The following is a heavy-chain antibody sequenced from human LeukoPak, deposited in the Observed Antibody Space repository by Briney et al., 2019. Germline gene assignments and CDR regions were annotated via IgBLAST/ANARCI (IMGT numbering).Heavy chain of an antibody. CDR3: AREPLSDYDILTGYSPTYYFDY. V-gene: IGHV3-11*01. D-gene: IGHD3-9*01. J-gene: IGHJ4*02. CDR2: ISSSGSTI. CDR1: GFTFSDYY. Sequence: GGSLRLSCAASGFTFSDYYMSWIRQAPGKGLEWGSYISSSGSTIYYADSVKGRFTISRDNAKNSLYLQMNSLRAEDTAVYYCAREPLSDYDILTGYSPTYYFDYWGQGTLVTVSS.